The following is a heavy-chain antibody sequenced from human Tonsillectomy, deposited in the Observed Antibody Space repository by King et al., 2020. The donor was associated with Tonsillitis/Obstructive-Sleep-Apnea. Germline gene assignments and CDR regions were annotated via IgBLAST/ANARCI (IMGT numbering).Heavy chain of an antibody. D-gene: IGHD2-21*01. Sequence: VQLVESGGGVVQPGRSLRLSCAASGFTFSSYAMHWVRQAPGKGLEWVAVIVYDGNNKNYADSVKGRFNISRDDSKNTLYLQMNSLRAEDTAVYYCAGDYSDYWGQGTLVTVSS. CDR1: GFTFSSYA. CDR2: IVYDGNNK. V-gene: IGHV3-30*01. CDR3: AGDYSDY. J-gene: IGHJ4*02.